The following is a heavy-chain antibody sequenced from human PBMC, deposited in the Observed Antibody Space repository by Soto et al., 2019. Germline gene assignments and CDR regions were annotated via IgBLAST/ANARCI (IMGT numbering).Heavy chain of an antibody. J-gene: IGHJ4*02. D-gene: IGHD5-12*01. CDR1: GGSINTFC. CDR2: IFYSGST. Sequence: SETLSLTCTVSGGSINTFCWSWVRQPAGKGLEWVGRIFYSGSTSFNPSLESGVAMSVATSKNHFSLNLSSVSAADMAVYYCARGGSYSAYNFAHGIQLGPFDFWGQGALVTVSS. V-gene: IGHV4-4*07. CDR3: ARGGSYSAYNFAHGIQLGPFDF.